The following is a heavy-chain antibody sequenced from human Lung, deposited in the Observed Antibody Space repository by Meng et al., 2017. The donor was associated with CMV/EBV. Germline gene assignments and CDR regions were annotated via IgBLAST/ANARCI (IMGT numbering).Heavy chain of an antibody. CDR2: IYYSGST. D-gene: IGHD1-1*01. CDR1: GASISSYY. Sequence: SXTXSLXCTVSGASISSYYWSWIRQPPGRGLEYIGFIYYSGSTNYNPSLRRPVIISIDTSKNQFSLKLSSVTTADTAVYYCARFSATGAYYYGMDVWGQGNXVTVSS. J-gene: IGHJ6*02. CDR3: ARFSATGAYYYGMDV. V-gene: IGHV4-59*01.